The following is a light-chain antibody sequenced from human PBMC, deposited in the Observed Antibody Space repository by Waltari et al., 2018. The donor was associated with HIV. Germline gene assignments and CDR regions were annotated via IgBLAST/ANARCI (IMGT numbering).Light chain of an antibody. J-gene: IGLJ2*01. CDR2: DVS. Sequence: QSALTQPRSVSGSPGQSATISCTGTSSDVGGYNYVSWYQQHPGKAPKLMIYDVSQRPSGVPDRFSGSKSGNTASLTISGLQAEDEADYYCCSYAGSYTFVVFGGGTKLTVL. V-gene: IGLV2-11*02. CDR3: CSYAGSYTFVV. CDR1: SSDVGGYNY.